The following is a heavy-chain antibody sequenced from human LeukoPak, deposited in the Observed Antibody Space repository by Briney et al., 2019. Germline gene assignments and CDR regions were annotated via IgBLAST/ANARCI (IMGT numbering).Heavy chain of an antibody. CDR2: ISGSGGST. J-gene: IGHJ4*02. CDR1: GFTFSSYA. Sequence: PGGSLRLSCAASGFTFSSYAMSWVRQAPGKGLEWVSAISGSGGSTYYADSVKGRFTISRDNSKNTLYLQMNSLRAEDTAVYYCAKSKVHKLIVVVPAAPYFDYWGQGTLVTVSS. CDR3: AKSKVHKLIVVVPAAPYFDY. V-gene: IGHV3-23*01. D-gene: IGHD2-2*01.